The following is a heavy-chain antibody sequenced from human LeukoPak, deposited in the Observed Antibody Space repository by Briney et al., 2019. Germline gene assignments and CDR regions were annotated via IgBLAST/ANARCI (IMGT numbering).Heavy chain of an antibody. Sequence: ASVKVSCKSSGYTFKDYHVHWVRQAPGQGLEWMGWINPNSGDTNYAQKFQGRVTMTRDTSISTAYMELSRLRSDDTAVYYCATLLSALETKPWGQGTQVTVSS. CDR1: GYTFKDYH. V-gene: IGHV1-2*02. J-gene: IGHJ5*02. CDR2: INPNSGDT. CDR3: ATLLSALETKP. D-gene: IGHD3-10*01.